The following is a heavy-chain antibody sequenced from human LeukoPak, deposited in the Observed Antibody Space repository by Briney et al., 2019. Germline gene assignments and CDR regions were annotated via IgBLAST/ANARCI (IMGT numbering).Heavy chain of an antibody. D-gene: IGHD4-17*01. CDR2: ISGSGGST. CDR1: GFTFSSYA. J-gene: IGHJ5*02. V-gene: IGHV3-23*01. Sequence: GGSLRLSSAASGFTFSSYAMSWVRQAPGKGLEWVSAISGSGGSTYYADSVKGRFTISRDNSKNTLYLQMNSLRAEDTAVYYCAKVPTTVTKHEWFDPWGQGTLVTVSS. CDR3: AKVPTTVTKHEWFDP.